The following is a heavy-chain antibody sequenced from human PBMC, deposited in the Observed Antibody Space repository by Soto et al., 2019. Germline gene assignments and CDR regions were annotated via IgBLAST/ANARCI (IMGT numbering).Heavy chain of an antibody. CDR3: AKDKSYYGSGSYPDYYYYGMDV. Sequence: GGSLRLSCAASGFTFSSYGMHWVRQAPGKGLEWVAVISYDGSNKYYADSVKGRFTISRDNSKNTLYLQMNSLRAEDTAVYYCAKDKSYYGSGSYPDYYYYGMDVWGQGTTVTVSS. CDR1: GFTFSSYG. CDR2: ISYDGSNK. V-gene: IGHV3-30*18. D-gene: IGHD3-10*01. J-gene: IGHJ6*02.